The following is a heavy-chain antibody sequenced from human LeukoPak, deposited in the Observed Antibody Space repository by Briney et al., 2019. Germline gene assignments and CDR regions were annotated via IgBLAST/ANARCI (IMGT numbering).Heavy chain of an antibody. Sequence: SETLSLTCTVSGGSMSSSSYYWGWIRQPPGKGLEWIGSIYYSGSTYYNPSLKSRVTISVDTSKNQFSLNLSSVTAADTAVYYCARGVFSDYWGQGTLVTVSS. CDR1: GGSMSSSSYY. CDR3: ARGVFSDY. D-gene: IGHD6-13*01. V-gene: IGHV4-39*01. J-gene: IGHJ4*02. CDR2: IYYSGST.